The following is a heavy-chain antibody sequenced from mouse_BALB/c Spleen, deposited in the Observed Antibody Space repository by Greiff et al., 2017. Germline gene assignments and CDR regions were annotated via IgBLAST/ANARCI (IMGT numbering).Heavy chain of an antibody. CDR2: ISNGGGST. J-gene: IGHJ2*01. D-gene: IGHD2-3*01. V-gene: IGHV5-12-2*01. CDR1: GFTFSSYT. Sequence: EVQGVESGGGLVQPGGSLKLSCAASGFTFSSYTMSWVRQTPEKRLEWVAYISNGGGSTYYPDTVKGRFTISRDNAKNTLYLQMSSLKSEDTAMYYCARQDGYSLDYWGQGTTLTVSS. CDR3: ARQDGYSLDY.